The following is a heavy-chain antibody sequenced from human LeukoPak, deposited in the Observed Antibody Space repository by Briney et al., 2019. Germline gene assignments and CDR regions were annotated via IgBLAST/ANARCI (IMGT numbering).Heavy chain of an antibody. Sequence: SETLTLTCTVSGGSISSYYWSWIRQPAGKGLEWIGSIYYSGNTYYNPSLKSRVTISVDTSKNQFSLKLSSVTAADTAVYYCARGSTWYQTNFDYWGQGTLVTVSS. J-gene: IGHJ4*02. V-gene: IGHV4-4*07. D-gene: IGHD6-13*01. CDR1: GGSISSYY. CDR2: IYYSGNT. CDR3: ARGSTWYQTNFDY.